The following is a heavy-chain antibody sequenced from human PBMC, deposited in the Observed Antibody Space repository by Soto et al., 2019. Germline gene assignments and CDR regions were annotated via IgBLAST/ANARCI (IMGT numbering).Heavy chain of an antibody. D-gene: IGHD3-3*01. V-gene: IGHV3-30-3*01. CDR3: ARDSNSYYDFWSGYYTKDKYYYYYGMDV. CDR2: ISYDGSNK. J-gene: IGHJ6*02. Sequence: QVQLVESGGGVVQPGRSLRLSCAASGFTFSSYAMHWVRQAPGKGLEWVAVISYDGSNKYYADSVKGRFTISRDNSKNTLYLQMNSLRAEDTAVYYCARDSNSYYDFWSGYYTKDKYYYYYGMDVWGQGTTVTVSS. CDR1: GFTFSSYA.